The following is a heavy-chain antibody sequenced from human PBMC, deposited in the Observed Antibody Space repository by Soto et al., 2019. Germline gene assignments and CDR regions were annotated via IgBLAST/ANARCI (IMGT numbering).Heavy chain of an antibody. CDR2: ISSSSSYT. CDR1: GFTFSSYN. J-gene: IGHJ4*02. D-gene: IGHD2-21*01. V-gene: IGHV3-21*01. Sequence: EVQLVESGGDLVKPGGSLRLSCVASGFTFSSYNMNWVRQAPGKGLEWVSSISSSSSYTYYADSVKGRFTISRDNAKNSLYLQMTSLRAEDTAVYYCARVRDVDYWGPGTLVTVSS. CDR3: ARVRDVDY.